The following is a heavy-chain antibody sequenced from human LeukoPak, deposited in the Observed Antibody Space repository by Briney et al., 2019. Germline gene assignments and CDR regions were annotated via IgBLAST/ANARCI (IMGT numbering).Heavy chain of an antibody. J-gene: IGHJ5*02. CDR1: GYTFTSYG. CDR3: ARTNYYDSSGYYH. CDR2: ISAYNGNT. D-gene: IGHD3-22*01. V-gene: IGHV1-18*01. Sequence: ASVKVSCKASGYTFTSYGISWVRQAPGQGLEWMGWISAYNGNTNYAQKFQGRVTMTRDTSTSTVYMELSSLRSEDTAVYYCARTNYYDSSGYYHWGQGTLVTVSS.